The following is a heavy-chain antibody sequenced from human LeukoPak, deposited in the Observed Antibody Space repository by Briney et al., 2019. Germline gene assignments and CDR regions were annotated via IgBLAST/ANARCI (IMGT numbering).Heavy chain of an antibody. Sequence: GGSLRLSCAASGFTFRSYGMHWVRQAPGKGLEWVSFIAYDANEKQYADSVKGRFTISRDNSKNTLYLQMNGLRDEDTAVYYCAKDLYRGYYDFWSGYYTSRAFDYWGQGTLVTVSS. CDR3: AKDLYRGYYDFWSGYYTSRAFDY. CDR1: GFTFRSYG. V-gene: IGHV3-30*18. CDR2: IAYDANEK. J-gene: IGHJ4*02. D-gene: IGHD3-3*01.